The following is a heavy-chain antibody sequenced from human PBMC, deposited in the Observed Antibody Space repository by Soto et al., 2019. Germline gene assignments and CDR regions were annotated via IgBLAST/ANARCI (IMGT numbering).Heavy chain of an antibody. D-gene: IGHD2-15*01. CDR2: ISSSGSTI. CDR3: ARDSRYGSGGSCYNCFDP. CDR1: GFTFSDYY. J-gene: IGHJ5*02. Sequence: GGSLRLSCAASGFTFSDYYMSWIRQAPGKGLEWVSYISSSGSTIYYADSVKGRFTISRDNAKNSLYLQMNSLRAEVTAVYYCARDSRYGSGGSCYNCFDPWGQGTLGTVSS. V-gene: IGHV3-11*01.